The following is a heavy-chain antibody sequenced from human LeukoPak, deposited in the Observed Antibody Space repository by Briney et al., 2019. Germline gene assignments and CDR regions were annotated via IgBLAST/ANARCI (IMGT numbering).Heavy chain of an antibody. V-gene: IGHV3-33*01. CDR1: GFTFSSYG. J-gene: IGHJ5*02. CDR3: ARDGMIVSNGNWFDP. CDR2: IWYDGSNK. D-gene: IGHD3-22*01. Sequence: PGGSLRLSCPASGFTFSSYGMHWVRQAPGKGLEWVAVIWYDGSNKYYADSVKGRFTISRDNSKNTLYLQMNSLRAEDTAVYYCARDGMIVSNGNWFDPWGQGTLVTVSS.